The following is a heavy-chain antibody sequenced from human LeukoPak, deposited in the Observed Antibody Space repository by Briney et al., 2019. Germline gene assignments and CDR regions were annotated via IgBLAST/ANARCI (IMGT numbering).Heavy chain of an antibody. D-gene: IGHD5-18*01. CDR1: GFTFSSYA. CDR3: ARDRYSYGLSSFDY. J-gene: IGHJ4*02. V-gene: IGHV3-30-3*01. CDR2: ISYDGSNK. Sequence: HPGRSLRLSCAASGFTFSSYAMHWVRQAPGKGLEWVAVISYDGSNKYYADSVKGRFTISRDNSKNTLYPQMNSLRAEDTAVYYCARDRYSYGLSSFDYWGQGTLVTVSS.